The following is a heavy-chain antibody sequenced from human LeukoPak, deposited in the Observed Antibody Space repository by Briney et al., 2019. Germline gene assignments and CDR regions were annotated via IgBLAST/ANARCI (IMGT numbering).Heavy chain of an antibody. CDR2: INHSGST. D-gene: IGHD6-6*01. J-gene: IGHJ4*02. V-gene: IGHV4-34*01. CDR3: ARVEASSSSTYFFDH. Sequence: KPSETLSLTCAVYGGSFSGYYWSWIRQPPGKGLEWIGEINHSGSTNYNPSLKSRVIISVDTSKNQFSLKLSSVTAADTAVYYCARVEASSSSTYFFDHWAQGTLVTVSS. CDR1: GGSFSGYY.